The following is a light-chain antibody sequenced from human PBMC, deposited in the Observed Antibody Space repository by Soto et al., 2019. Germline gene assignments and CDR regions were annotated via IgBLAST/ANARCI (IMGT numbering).Light chain of an antibody. CDR1: ESVTTY. Sequence: EIVSTQSLSTLSLSPRERGTLSCMACESVTTYLAWYQQKPGQAPRLLVYDVSNRATGIPARFSGGGSGTDFTLTISNLEPEDFAVYYCQQSSDWPWTFGQGTKVEIK. CDR3: QQSSDWPWT. CDR2: DVS. J-gene: IGKJ1*01. V-gene: IGKV3-11*01.